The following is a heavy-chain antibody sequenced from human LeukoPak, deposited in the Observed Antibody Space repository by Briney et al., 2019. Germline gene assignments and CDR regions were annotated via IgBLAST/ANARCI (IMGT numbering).Heavy chain of an antibody. V-gene: IGHV1-18*01. CDR2: ISAYNGNT. CDR3: ARDGPGVVVVPAASYYYYGMDV. D-gene: IGHD2-2*01. CDR1: GYTFTSYG. J-gene: IGHJ6*02. Sequence: ALVKVSCKASGYTFTSYGISWVRQAPGQGLEWMGWISAYNGNTNYAQKLQGRVTITTDTSTSTAYMELRSLRSDDTAVYYCARDGPGVVVVPAASYYYYGMDVWGQGTTVTVSS.